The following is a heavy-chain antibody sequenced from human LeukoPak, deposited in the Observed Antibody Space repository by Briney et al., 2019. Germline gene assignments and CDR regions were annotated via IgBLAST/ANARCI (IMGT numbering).Heavy chain of an antibody. Sequence: PGGSLRLSCAASGFTFSSYAMSWVRQAPGKGLEWVSAISGSGGSTYYADSVKGRFTISRDNSKNTLYLQMNSLRAEDTAVYYCAKEPPDLSGSYYLLYYYYYYYMDVWGKGTTVTVSS. J-gene: IGHJ6*03. CDR2: ISGSGGST. D-gene: IGHD1-26*01. CDR1: GFTFSSYA. CDR3: AKEPPDLSGSYYLLYYYYYYYMDV. V-gene: IGHV3-23*01.